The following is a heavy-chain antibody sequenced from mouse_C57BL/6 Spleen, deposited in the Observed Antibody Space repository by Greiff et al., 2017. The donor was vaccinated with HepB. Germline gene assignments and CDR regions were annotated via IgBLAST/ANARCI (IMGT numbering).Heavy chain of an antibody. D-gene: IGHD1-1*01. J-gene: IGHJ4*01. CDR3: TRNYYGSSYERGAMDY. Sequence: VQLQQSGAELVRPGASVKLSCTASGFNIKDYYMHWVKQRPEQGLEWIGRIDPEDGDTEYAPKFQGKVTMTADTTSNTAYQQLSSLTSEDTTIYYCTRNYYGSSYERGAMDYWGQGTSVTVSS. CDR1: GFNIKDYY. V-gene: IGHV14-1*01. CDR2: IDPEDGDT.